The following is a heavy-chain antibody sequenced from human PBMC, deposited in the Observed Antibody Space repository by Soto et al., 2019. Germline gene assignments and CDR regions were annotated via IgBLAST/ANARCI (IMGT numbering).Heavy chain of an antibody. V-gene: IGHV3-64D*06. CDR2: ISGNGGNT. Sequence: PGGSLRLSCSGSGFTFSHHSLYWVRQAPGKGLRYVSTISGNGGNTQYAAYVRGRFTISRDNSKNTVFLQMSGLGVADSAVYYCVKVSGYCTGGSCCSYFGYWGQGALVTVSS. CDR3: VKVSGYCTGGSCCSYFGY. J-gene: IGHJ4*02. CDR1: GFTFSHHS. D-gene: IGHD2-15*01.